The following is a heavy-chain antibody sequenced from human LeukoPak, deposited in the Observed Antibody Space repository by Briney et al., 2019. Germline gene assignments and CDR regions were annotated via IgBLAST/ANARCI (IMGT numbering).Heavy chain of an antibody. CDR3: ARGTDSGWTDY. CDR1: GFSFSNYG. Sequence: PGGSLRLSCAASGFSFSNYGMSWFRQAPGKGLEWVSSISSSGRTIYYGDSAKGRFTISRDNAKNSLSLQVNSLRAEDTAVYYCARGTDSGWTDYWGQGTLVTVSS. D-gene: IGHD6-19*01. J-gene: IGHJ4*02. V-gene: IGHV3-48*04. CDR2: ISSSGRTI.